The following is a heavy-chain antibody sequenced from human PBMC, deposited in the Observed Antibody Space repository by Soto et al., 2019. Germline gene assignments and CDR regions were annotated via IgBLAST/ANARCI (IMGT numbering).Heavy chain of an antibody. J-gene: IGHJ4*02. V-gene: IGHV3-23*01. CDR1: GFTFSSYA. Sequence: EVQLLESGGGLVQPGGSLRLSCAASGFTFSSYAMSWVRQAPGKGLEWVSAISGSGGSTYYADSVKGRYTISRDNPKHTLYQQMISLRAEETAVYYCSKKGGLGIGDCSSTRFRSCHFDCWCQGTLVTVAS. CDR3: SKKGGLGIGDCSSTRFRSCHFDC. CDR2: ISGSGGST. D-gene: IGHD2-2*01.